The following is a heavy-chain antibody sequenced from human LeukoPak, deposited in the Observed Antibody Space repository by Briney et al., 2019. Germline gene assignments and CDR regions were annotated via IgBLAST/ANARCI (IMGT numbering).Heavy chain of an antibody. CDR3: ARSFGRGQWPPYNWFDP. Sequence: SQTLSLTCTVSGGSISSGGYYWSWIRQHPGKGLEWIGYIYYSGSTYYNPSLKSRVTISVDTSKNQFSLKLSSVTAADTAVYYCARSFGRGQWPPYNWFDPWGQGTLVTVSS. V-gene: IGHV4-31*03. CDR2: IYYSGST. CDR1: GGSISSGGYY. J-gene: IGHJ5*02. D-gene: IGHD6-19*01.